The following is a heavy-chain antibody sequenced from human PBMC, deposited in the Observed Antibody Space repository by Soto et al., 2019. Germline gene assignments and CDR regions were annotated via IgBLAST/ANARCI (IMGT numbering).Heavy chain of an antibody. CDR2: IKQDGSEK. CDR1: GFTFSSYW. Sequence: EVQLVESGGGLVQPGGSLRLSCAASGFTFSSYWMSWVRQAPGKGLEWVANIKQDGSEKYYVDSVKGRFTISRDNAKNSLDLQMNSLRAEDTAVYYCARDAPYSSSWYSNWFDPWGQGTLVTVSS. J-gene: IGHJ5*02. D-gene: IGHD6-13*01. CDR3: ARDAPYSSSWYSNWFDP. V-gene: IGHV3-7*01.